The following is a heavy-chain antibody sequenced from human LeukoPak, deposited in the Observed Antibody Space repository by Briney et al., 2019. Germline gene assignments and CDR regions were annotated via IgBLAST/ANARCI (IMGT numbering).Heavy chain of an antibody. Sequence: SVKVSCKASGGTFSSYAISWVRQAPGQGLEWMGGIIPIFGTANYAQKFQGRVTITADESTSTAYMELSSLRSEDTAVYYCATARDNLNSEPYFDYWGQGTLVTVSS. V-gene: IGHV1-69*01. CDR1: GGTFSSYA. CDR3: ATARDNLNSEPYFDY. CDR2: IIPIFGTA. D-gene: IGHD1-20*01. J-gene: IGHJ4*02.